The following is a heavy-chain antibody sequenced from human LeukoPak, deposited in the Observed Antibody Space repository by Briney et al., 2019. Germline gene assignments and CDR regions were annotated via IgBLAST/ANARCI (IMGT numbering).Heavy chain of an antibody. V-gene: IGHV3-30*03. J-gene: IGHJ4*02. D-gene: IGHD1-1*01. CDR3: ARNGRGGLFEDY. CDR2: ISYDGSNK. CDR1: GFTLGSYG. Sequence: GRSLRLSCAASGFTLGSYGMHWVRQAPGKGLEWVAVISYDGSNKYYADSVKGRFTVSRDNSKNTLYLQMNSLRAEDTAVYYCARNGRGGLFEDYWGQGTLVTVSS.